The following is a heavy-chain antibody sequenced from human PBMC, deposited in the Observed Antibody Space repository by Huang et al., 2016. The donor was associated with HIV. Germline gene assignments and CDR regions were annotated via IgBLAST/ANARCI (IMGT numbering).Heavy chain of an antibody. CDR3: ARPGYGSGWRFDS. V-gene: IGHV4-34*01. D-gene: IGHD6-19*01. Sequence: QVRLEQWGAGLLKSSETLSLTCAVYGGSFSDHFWTWIRQSPGKGLEWIGEVNHEGSTNYNPSLKSRVTITADRSKNQFSLKLDSMTGADTGLYFCARPGYGSGWRFDSWGRGTLVTVTS. CDR1: GGSFSDHF. J-gene: IGHJ4*02. CDR2: VNHEGST.